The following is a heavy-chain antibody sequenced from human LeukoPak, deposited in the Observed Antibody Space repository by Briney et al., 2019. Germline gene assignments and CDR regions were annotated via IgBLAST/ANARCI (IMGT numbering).Heavy chain of an antibody. J-gene: IGHJ4*02. CDR1: GFSVSTYW. CDR2: INQDASVR. CDR3: ARDPGSSSFDL. Sequence: PGGSLRLSCAASGFSVSTYWMSWVRQPPEKGLEFVANINQDASVRNYMDSLKGRCTISRDNAKKSVYLEINSLRADDTAVYYCARDPGSSSFDLWGQGALVTVSS. D-gene: IGHD6-13*01. V-gene: IGHV3-7*01.